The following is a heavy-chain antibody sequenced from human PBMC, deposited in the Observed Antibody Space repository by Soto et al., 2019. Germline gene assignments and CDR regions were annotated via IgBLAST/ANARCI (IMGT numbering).Heavy chain of an antibody. Sequence: EVQLLESGGGLVQPGGSLRLSCAASGFTFSSCAMGWVRQAPGKGLEWVSDIFDSGASTYYADSVKGRFTISRDNSKSTLYLQMNSLRAEDTALYYCAKGRSYYYYYGLDVWGQGTTVTVSS. J-gene: IGHJ6*02. CDR1: GFTFSSCA. CDR2: IFDSGAST. V-gene: IGHV3-23*01. CDR3: AKGRSYYYYYGLDV.